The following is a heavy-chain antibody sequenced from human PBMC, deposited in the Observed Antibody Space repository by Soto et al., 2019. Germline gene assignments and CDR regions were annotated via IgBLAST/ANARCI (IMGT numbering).Heavy chain of an antibody. CDR1: GFTFSSYA. D-gene: IGHD6-13*01. V-gene: IGHV3-74*01. J-gene: IGHJ6*02. Sequence: GGSLRLSCAASGFTFSSYAMHWVRQAPGKGLVWVSRINSDGSSTSYADSVKGRFTISRDNAKNTLYLQMNSLRAEDTAVYYCARVSRIAAAGTYYYYYYGMDVWGQGTTVTVSS. CDR2: INSDGSST. CDR3: ARVSRIAAAGTYYYYYYGMDV.